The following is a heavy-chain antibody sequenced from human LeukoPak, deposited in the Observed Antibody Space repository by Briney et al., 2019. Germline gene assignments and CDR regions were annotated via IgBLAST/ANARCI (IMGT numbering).Heavy chain of an antibody. CDR3: ARPYYDFWSGYPHFDY. D-gene: IGHD3-3*01. J-gene: IGHJ4*02. CDR2: IKQDGSEK. CDR1: GGSISSSNW. Sequence: ETLSLTCAVSGGSISSSNWWSWVRQAPGKGLEWVANIKQDGSEKYYVDSVKGRFTISRDNAKNSLYLQMNSLRAEDTAVYYCARPYYDFWSGYPHFDYWGQGTLVTVSS. V-gene: IGHV3-7*01.